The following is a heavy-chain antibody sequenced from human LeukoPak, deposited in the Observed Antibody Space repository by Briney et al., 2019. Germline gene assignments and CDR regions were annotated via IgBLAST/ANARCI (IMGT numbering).Heavy chain of an antibody. CDR1: GFTFSSYA. Sequence: GGSLRLSCAASGFTFSSYAMHWVRQAPGKGLEYVSAISSNGGSTYYANSVKGRFTISRDNSKNTLYLQMGSLRAEDMAVYYCARDGVSGSGSYVPYYYYMDVWGKGTTVTVSS. V-gene: IGHV3-64*01. CDR2: ISSNGGST. CDR3: ARDGVSGSGSYVPYYYYMDV. D-gene: IGHD3-10*01. J-gene: IGHJ6*03.